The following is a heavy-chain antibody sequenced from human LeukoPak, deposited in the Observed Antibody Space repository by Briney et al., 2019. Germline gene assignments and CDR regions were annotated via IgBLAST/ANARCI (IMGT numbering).Heavy chain of an antibody. V-gene: IGHV4-38-2*01. CDR1: GYSISSGYY. CDR2: IYHSGTI. CDR3: ARQGNCAGGNCYNWFGP. J-gene: IGHJ5*02. D-gene: IGHD2-8*02. Sequence: SETLSLTCSVSGYSISSGYYWGWIRQPPGKGLEWIGTIYHSGTIYYNPSLKSRVTISVDTSQNQFSLKVTSVTAADTAVYYCARQGNCAGGNCYNWFGPWGQGTLVTLSS.